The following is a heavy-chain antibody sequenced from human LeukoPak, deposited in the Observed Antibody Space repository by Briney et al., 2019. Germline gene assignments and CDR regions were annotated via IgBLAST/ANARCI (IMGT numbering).Heavy chain of an antibody. Sequence: GESLKISCKGSGYRFTSYWIGWVRQMPGKGLEWMGIIYPGDSDTRYSPSFQGQVPISADKSISTAYLQWSSLKASDTAMYYCARRPGVAGYYFDYWGQGTLVTVSS. V-gene: IGHV5-51*01. D-gene: IGHD6-19*01. CDR3: ARRPGVAGYYFDY. J-gene: IGHJ4*02. CDR1: GYRFTSYW. CDR2: IYPGDSDT.